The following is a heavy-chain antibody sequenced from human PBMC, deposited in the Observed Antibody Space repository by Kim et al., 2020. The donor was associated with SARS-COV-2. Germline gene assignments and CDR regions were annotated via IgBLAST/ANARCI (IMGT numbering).Heavy chain of an antibody. CDR1: GYTFSSSW. Sequence: GGSLRLSCAVSGYTFSSSWMSWVRQAPGKGLVWVCRIKSKASGGTTEYAANVRVTITIARAKSTHYLQLQRLRPEIKDTAFYSCRPDSEYYATGHYWG. V-gene: IGHV3-15*01. J-gene: IGHJ4*01. D-gene: IGHD2-2*01. CDR3: RPDSEYYATGHY. CDR2: IKSKASGGTT.